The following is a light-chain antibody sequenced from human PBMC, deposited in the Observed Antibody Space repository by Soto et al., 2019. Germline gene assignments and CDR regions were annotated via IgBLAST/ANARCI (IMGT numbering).Light chain of an antibody. J-gene: IGLJ2*01. CDR3: QSYDTILSGPI. Sequence: QSVLTQPPAVSRAPGRRGTIYCTGSISNLGAGSYVHWYQHLPGTAPKVLIFGGTNLRSGVPGRFSGSKSGSSASLAITGLQAEDEADYYCQSYDTILSGPIFCGGTK. CDR2: GGT. V-gene: IGLV1-40*01. CDR1: ISNLGAGSY.